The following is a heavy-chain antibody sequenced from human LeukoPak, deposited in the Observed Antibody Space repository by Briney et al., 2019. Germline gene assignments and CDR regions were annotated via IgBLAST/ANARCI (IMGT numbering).Heavy chain of an antibody. CDR3: ATQKQPGYYYMDV. CDR1: GYTFTGYY. J-gene: IGHJ6*03. Sequence: ASVKVSCKASGYTFTGYYMHWVRQAPGQGLEWMGWINPNSGGTNYAQKFQGRVTMSRDTSISTAYMELSRLRSDDTAIYYCATQKQPGYYYMDVWGKGTTVTVSS. V-gene: IGHV1-2*02. CDR2: INPNSGGT. D-gene: IGHD1-14*01.